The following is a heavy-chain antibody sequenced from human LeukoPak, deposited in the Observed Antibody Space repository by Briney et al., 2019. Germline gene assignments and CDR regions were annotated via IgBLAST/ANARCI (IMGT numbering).Heavy chain of an antibody. Sequence: GGSLRLSCAASGFTFDDYGMSWVRHAPGKGLEWVSGINWNGGSTGYADSVKGRFTSSRDNAKNSLYLQMNSLRAEDTALYYCVRVRGYSFGYFDYWGQGTLVTVSS. D-gene: IGHD5-18*01. J-gene: IGHJ4*02. V-gene: IGHV3-20*04. CDR1: GFTFDDYG. CDR3: VRVRGYSFGYFDY. CDR2: INWNGGST.